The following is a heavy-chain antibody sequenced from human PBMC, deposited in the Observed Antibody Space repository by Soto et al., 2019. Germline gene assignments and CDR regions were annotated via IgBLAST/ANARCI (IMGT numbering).Heavy chain of an antibody. CDR2: IYYSGST. V-gene: IGHV4-39*07. J-gene: IGHJ6*02. CDR3: ARDRRTTTVVTNPTDWTPYYYYGMDV. Sequence: KTSETLSLTCTVSGGSISSSSYYWGWIRQPPGKGLEWIGSIYYSGSTYYNPSLKSRVTISVDTSKNQFSLKLSSVTAADTAVYYCARDRRTTTVVTNPTDWTPYYYYGMDVWGQGTTVTVYS. D-gene: IGHD4-17*01. CDR1: GGSISSSSYY.